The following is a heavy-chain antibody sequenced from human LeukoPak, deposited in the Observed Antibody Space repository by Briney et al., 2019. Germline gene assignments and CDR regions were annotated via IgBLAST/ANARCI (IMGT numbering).Heavy chain of an antibody. Sequence: SETLSLTCTVSGGSISSYYWSWIRQPPGKGLEWIGYIYYSGSTNYNPSLKSRVTISVDTSKNQFSLKLSSVTAADTAVYYCARSFDFRPSIDYWGQGTLVTVSS. CDR3: ARSFDFRPSIDY. D-gene: IGHD3-9*01. CDR1: GGSISSYY. CDR2: IYYSGST. J-gene: IGHJ4*02. V-gene: IGHV4-59*01.